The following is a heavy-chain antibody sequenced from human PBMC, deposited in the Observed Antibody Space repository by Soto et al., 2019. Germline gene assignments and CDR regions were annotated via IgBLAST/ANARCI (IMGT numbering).Heavy chain of an antibody. J-gene: IGHJ6*03. CDR1: GYTFTSYA. Sequence: ASVKVSCKASGYTFTSYAMHWVRQAPGQRLEWMGRINAGNGITKYAQKFQGRVTITTDKSTSTAYMELSSLRSEDTAVYYCAREEVTSMDNYYYYYMDVWGKGTTVTVSS. V-gene: IGHV1-3*01. D-gene: IGHD2-21*02. CDR2: INAGNGIT. CDR3: AREEVTSMDNYYYYYMDV.